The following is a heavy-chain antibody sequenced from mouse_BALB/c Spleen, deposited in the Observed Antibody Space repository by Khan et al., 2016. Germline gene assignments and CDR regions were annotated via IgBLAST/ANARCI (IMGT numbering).Heavy chain of an antibody. D-gene: IGHD3-3*01. Sequence: QIQLVQSGPELKKPGETVKISCKTSGYTFTDYSMHRVKQAPGKGLEWMGWINTETGEPSYVDDFKGRFAFSLETSASTAYLQINNLKNEDTATYFCARERAYAMDYWGQGTSVTVSS. CDR1: GYTFTDYS. J-gene: IGHJ4*01. V-gene: IGHV9-2-1*01. CDR3: ARERAYAMDY. CDR2: INTETGEP.